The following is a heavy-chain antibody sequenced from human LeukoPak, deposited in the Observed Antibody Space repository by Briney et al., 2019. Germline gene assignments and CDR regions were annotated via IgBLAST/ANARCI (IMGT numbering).Heavy chain of an antibody. CDR3: ARNAGDF. V-gene: IGHV4-59*01. CDR2: ISYTGST. CDR1: GGSISSDY. J-gene: IGHJ4*02. Sequence: PSETLSLTCTVSGGSISSDYWSWIRQPPGKGLEWIGYISYTGSTNYNPSLKSRVTISLDTSKNQFSLKLSSVTAADTAVYYCARNAGDFWGQGTLVTVSS.